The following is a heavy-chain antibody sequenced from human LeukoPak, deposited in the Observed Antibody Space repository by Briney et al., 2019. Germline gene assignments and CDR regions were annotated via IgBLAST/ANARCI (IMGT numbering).Heavy chain of an antibody. D-gene: IGHD2-8*01. V-gene: IGHV1-18*01. Sequence: ASVKVSCKASGHSFSSYALSLVSQAPGQGHEWVGWNTTYNGEKIYSQKFQGRVTMTTDTSSGTYYMELRNLRSDDTAIYYCARDCSNGVCYPRDYWGQGTLVIVSS. J-gene: IGHJ4*02. CDR3: ARDCSNGVCYPRDY. CDR2: NTTYNGEK. CDR1: GHSFSSYA.